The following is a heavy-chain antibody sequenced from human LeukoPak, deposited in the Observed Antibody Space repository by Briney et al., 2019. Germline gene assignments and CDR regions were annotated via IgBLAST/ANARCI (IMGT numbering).Heavy chain of an antibody. CDR2: IYSGGST. CDR1: GFTVSSNY. D-gene: IGHD6-25*01. J-gene: IGHJ5*02. CDR3: AREVESGWFDP. Sequence: GGSLRLSCAASGFTVSSNYMSWVRQAPGKGLEWVSVIYSGGSTYYSDSVKGRFTISRDNSKNTLYLLMNSLRAEDTAVYYCAREVESGWFDPWGQGTLVTVSS. V-gene: IGHV3-53*01.